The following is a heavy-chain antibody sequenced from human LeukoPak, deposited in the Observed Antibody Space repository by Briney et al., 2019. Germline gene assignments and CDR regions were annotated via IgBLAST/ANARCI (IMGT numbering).Heavy chain of an antibody. J-gene: IGHJ4*02. Sequence: SETLSLTCTVSGGSIISSSYSWGWLRQPPGKGLEWLGSIYYSGSTYYNPSLKSRVTISVDTSKNQFSLKLSSVTAADTAVYYCARNMVRGVGVYYWGQGTLVTVSS. CDR2: IYYSGST. CDR1: GGSIISSSYS. V-gene: IGHV4-39*01. CDR3: ARNMVRGVGVYY. D-gene: IGHD3-10*01.